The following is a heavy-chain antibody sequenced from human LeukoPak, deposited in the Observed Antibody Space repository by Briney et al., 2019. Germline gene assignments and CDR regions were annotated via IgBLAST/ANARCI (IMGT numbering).Heavy chain of an antibody. Sequence: GGSLRLSCVASGFTFRSHGMNWVRQAPGKGLEWVSGIGPNGVITYYADSVKGRFTISRDNSKGTVYLQMNSLRPEDTAVYYCAKDDAWLQYGNWGRGTLVTVSS. CDR2: IGPNGVIT. D-gene: IGHD5-24*01. V-gene: IGHV3-23*01. CDR1: GFTFRSHG. J-gene: IGHJ4*02. CDR3: AKDDAWLQYGN.